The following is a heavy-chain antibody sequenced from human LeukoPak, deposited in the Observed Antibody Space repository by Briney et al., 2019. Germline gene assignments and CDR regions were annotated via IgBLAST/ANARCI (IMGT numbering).Heavy chain of an antibody. CDR2: INGGGGST. CDR3: AKVAHGGDAFDI. V-gene: IGHV3-23*01. CDR1: GGSISSYY. J-gene: IGHJ3*02. Sequence: ETLSLTCTVSGGSISSYYWSWVRQAPGKGLEWVSLINGGGGSTYYTDSVKGRFTVSRDNSKNTLYLQMSSLRAEDTAVYYCAKVAHGGDAFDIWGQGTMVTVSS.